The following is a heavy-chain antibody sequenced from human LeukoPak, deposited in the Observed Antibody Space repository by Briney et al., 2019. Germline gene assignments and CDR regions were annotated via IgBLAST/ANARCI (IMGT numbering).Heavy chain of an antibody. CDR3: ARVTLLYMITFGGAFDY. V-gene: IGHV1-18*01. J-gene: IGHJ4*02. CDR2: ISAYNGNT. CDR1: GYTFTSYG. D-gene: IGHD3-16*01. Sequence: ASVKVFCKASGYTFTSYGISWVRQAPGQGLEWMGWISAYNGNTNYAQKLQGRVTMTTDTSTSTAYMELRSLRSDDTAVYYCARVTLLYMITFGGAFDYWGQGTLVTVSS.